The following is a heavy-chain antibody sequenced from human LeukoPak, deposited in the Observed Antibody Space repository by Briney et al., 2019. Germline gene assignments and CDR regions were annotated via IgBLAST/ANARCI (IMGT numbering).Heavy chain of an antibody. CDR3: ARRYHYDTSAYYYGFNH. CDR1: GYTFTDYY. J-gene: IGHJ4*02. CDR2: INPNGGGT. Sequence: GASVTVSCKVSGYTFTDYYMHWVRQAPGQGLEWMGWINPNGGGTNYAQQFQGRVTMTRDTSFNTGYMELSSLRSDDTAVYYCARRYHYDTSAYYYGFNHWGQGTLVTVSS. V-gene: IGHV1-2*02. D-gene: IGHD3-22*01.